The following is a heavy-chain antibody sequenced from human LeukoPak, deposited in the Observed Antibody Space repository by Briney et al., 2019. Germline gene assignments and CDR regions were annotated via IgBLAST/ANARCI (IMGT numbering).Heavy chain of an antibody. CDR1: GGSISSGSYY. Sequence: PSQTLSLTCTVSGGSISSGSYYWSWIRQPAGKGLEWIGRIYTSGSTNYNPSLKSRVTISVDTSKNQFSLKLSSVTAADTAVYYCARSTSFFDPWGQGTLVTVSS. V-gene: IGHV4-61*02. CDR3: ARSTSFFDP. D-gene: IGHD2-2*01. J-gene: IGHJ5*02. CDR2: IYTSGST.